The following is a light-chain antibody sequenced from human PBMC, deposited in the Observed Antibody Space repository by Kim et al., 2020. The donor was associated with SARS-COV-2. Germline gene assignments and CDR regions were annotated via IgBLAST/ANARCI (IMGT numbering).Light chain of an antibody. CDR3: QQYGGSPSLT. CDR1: QSVARNN. V-gene: IGKV3-20*01. Sequence: PGDGATLSCRASQSVARNNLAWYQQRPGQAPRLLIYAASRRAAGIPDRFSGSGSGADFTLTISRLEPEDFAVYYCQQYGGSPSLTFGQGTRLEIK. CDR2: AAS. J-gene: IGKJ5*01.